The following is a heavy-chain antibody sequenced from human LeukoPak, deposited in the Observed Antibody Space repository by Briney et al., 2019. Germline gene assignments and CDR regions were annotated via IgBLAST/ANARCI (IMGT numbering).Heavy chain of an antibody. CDR3: ARPVGYSYGTDAFDI. V-gene: IGHV3-21*01. CDR2: ISSSSSYI. J-gene: IGHJ3*02. D-gene: IGHD5-18*01. CDR1: GFTFSSYS. Sequence: GGSLRLSCAASGFTFSSYSMNWVRQAPEKGLEWVSSISSSSSYIYYADSVKGRFTISRDNAKNSLYLQMNSLRAEDTAVYYCARPVGYSYGTDAFDIWGQGTMVTVSS.